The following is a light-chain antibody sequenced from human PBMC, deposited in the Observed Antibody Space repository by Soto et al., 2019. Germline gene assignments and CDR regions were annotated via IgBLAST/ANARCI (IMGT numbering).Light chain of an antibody. CDR1: RNDVGGYKF. J-gene: IGLJ1*01. V-gene: IGLV2-14*01. CDR2: EVT. CDR3: ASYVSNSVAV. Sequence: QSALTQPASVSGSPGQSITISCTGTRNDVGGYKFVSWYQQHPGKAPKLIIYEVTNRPSGVSNRFSGSKSGNTASLTISGLQTEDEADYFCASYVSNSVAVFGTGTKVTVL.